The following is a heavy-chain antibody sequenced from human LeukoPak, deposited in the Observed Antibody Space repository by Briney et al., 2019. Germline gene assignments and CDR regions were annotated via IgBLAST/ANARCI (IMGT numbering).Heavy chain of an antibody. D-gene: IGHD6-13*01. CDR1: GYSFTGYW. V-gene: IGHV5-51*01. Sequence: GEPLKISCRGSGYSFTGYWIGWVRQMPGKGLEWMGIIYPGDSETRYSPSFQGQVTISADKSISTAYLQRSSLKASDTAMYYCARFIAGRGFDYWGQGTLVTVSS. J-gene: IGHJ4*02. CDR3: ARFIAGRGFDY. CDR2: IYPGDSET.